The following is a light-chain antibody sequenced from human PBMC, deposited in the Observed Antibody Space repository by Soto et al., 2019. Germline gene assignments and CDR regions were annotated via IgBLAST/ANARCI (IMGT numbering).Light chain of an antibody. CDR3: QQRSNGPPS. J-gene: IGKJ2*01. V-gene: IGKV3-11*01. Sequence: EIVLTQSPATLSLSPGERATLSCRASQSVSSYLAWYQQKPGQAPRLLIYDASNRATGIPARFSGSGSGTDFTLAISSLEPEELAVYYCQQRSNGPPSFGQGTKLEIK. CDR2: DAS. CDR1: QSVSSY.